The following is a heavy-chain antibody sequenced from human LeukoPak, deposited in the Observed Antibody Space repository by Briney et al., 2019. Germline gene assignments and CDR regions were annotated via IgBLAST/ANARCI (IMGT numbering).Heavy chain of an antibody. CDR1: GFTFSSYA. V-gene: IGHV3-23*01. D-gene: IGHD2-15*01. CDR3: AKDRYCGGGSCYGMDV. J-gene: IGHJ6*04. Sequence: PGGSLRLSCAASGFTFSSYARSWVRQAPGKGLEWVSAISGSGGSTYYADSVKGRFTISRDNSKNTLYLQMNSLRAEDTAVYYCAKDRYCGGGSCYGMDVWGKGTTVTVSS. CDR2: ISGSGGST.